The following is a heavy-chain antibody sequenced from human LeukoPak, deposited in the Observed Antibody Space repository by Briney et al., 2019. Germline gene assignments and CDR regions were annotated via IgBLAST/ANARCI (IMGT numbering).Heavy chain of an antibody. J-gene: IGHJ6*02. CDR2: INPNSGGT. Sequence: ASVKVSFTASGYTFTSYYMHWVRQAPGQGLEWMGWINPNSGGTNYAQKFQGRVTMTRDTSISTAYMELSRLRSDDTAVYYCARGGVVPVGYYYYGMDVWGQGTTVTVSS. D-gene: IGHD2-2*01. CDR3: ARGGVVPVGYYYYGMDV. V-gene: IGHV1-2*02. CDR1: GYTFTSYY.